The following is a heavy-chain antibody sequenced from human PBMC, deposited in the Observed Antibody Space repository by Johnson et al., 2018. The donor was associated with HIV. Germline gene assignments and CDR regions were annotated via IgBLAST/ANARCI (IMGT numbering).Heavy chain of an antibody. Sequence: VQLVESGGGLVKPGGSLRLSCAASGFTFGHFAIHWVRQPPGKGLEWVSGMSWNSGSVGYADSVKGRYTISRDNAKNSLYLQMSSLRAEDTALYYCARDRVMVGATVDAFDIWGQGTMVTVSS. CDR2: MSWNSGSV. CDR3: ARDRVMVGATVDAFDI. V-gene: IGHV3-9*01. D-gene: IGHD1-26*01. CDR1: GFTFGHFA. J-gene: IGHJ3*02.